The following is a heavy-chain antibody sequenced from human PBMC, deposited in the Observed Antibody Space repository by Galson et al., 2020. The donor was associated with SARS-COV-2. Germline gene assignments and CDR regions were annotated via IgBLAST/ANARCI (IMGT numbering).Heavy chain of an antibody. J-gene: IGHJ4*02. D-gene: IGHD4-17*01. CDR1: GGTFSSYA. V-gene: IGHV1-69*13. Sequence: SVKVSCKASGGTFSSYAISWVRQAPGQGLEWMGGIIPIFGTANYAQKFQGRVTITADESTSTAYMELSSLRSEDTAVYYCASELGADYGDFWAPFDYWGQGTLVTVSS. CDR3: ASELGADYGDFWAPFDY. CDR2: IIPIFGTA.